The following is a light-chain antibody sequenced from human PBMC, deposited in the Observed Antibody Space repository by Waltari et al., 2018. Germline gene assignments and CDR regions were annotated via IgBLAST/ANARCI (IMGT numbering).Light chain of an antibody. Sequence: QSALTQAASVSGSPGQSITMSCTGTNSDVGSYNLVSWYQQNPGEAPKLRIFDVTKRPSGVSNRFSGSKSGNTASLTISGLQAEDEAHYYCFSYAGSRNWVFGGGTKLTVL. V-gene: IGLV2-23*02. CDR1: NSDVGSYNL. CDR3: FSYAGSRNWV. J-gene: IGLJ3*02. CDR2: DVT.